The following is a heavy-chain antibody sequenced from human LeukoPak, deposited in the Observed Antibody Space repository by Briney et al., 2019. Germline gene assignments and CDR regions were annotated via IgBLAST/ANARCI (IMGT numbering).Heavy chain of an antibody. CDR3: ARDVVVTAHGGDFDY. D-gene: IGHD2-21*02. J-gene: IGHJ4*02. V-gene: IGHV1-46*01. CDR1: GYTFTSYY. CDR2: INPRGGST. Sequence: ASVKVSCKTSGYTFTSYYMHWVRHAPGQGLEWMGIINPRGGSTSYAQKFQGRVTMTRDTSTSTVYMELSSLRSEDTAVYYCARDVVVTAHGGDFDYWGQGTLVTVSS.